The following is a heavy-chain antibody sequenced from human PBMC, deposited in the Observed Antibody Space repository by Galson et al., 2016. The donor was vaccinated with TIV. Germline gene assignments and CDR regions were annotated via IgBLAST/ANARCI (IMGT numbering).Heavy chain of an antibody. CDR2: ISGGGGST. V-gene: IGHV3-23*01. Sequence: LRLSCAASGFTFSIFAMTWVRQAPGMGLEWVSAISGGGGSTYYADSVTGRCTISRDNSKNTLFLQMNSLRAEDTAVYYCTKVPSSGCSYYYGLDVWGQGTTVTVSS. CDR1: GFTFSIFA. D-gene: IGHD3-22*01. CDR3: TKVPSSGCSYYYGLDV. J-gene: IGHJ6*02.